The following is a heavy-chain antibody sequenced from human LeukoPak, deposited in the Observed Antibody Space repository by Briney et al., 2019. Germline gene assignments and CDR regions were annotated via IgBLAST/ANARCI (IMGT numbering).Heavy chain of an antibody. Sequence: GGSLRLSCAASGFIFSSYAMSWVRQSPGKGLEWVSAISGSGGSTYYADSAKGRFTIPRDNSKNTLYLQMNSLRAEATAVYYCAKVGFADTVVVLAAIPRHRDYYYNGMDVWGQGTTVNVSS. D-gene: IGHD2-2*01. CDR1: GFIFSSYA. V-gene: IGHV3-23*01. CDR2: ISGSGGST. CDR3: AKVGFADTVVVLAAIPRHRDYYYNGMDV. J-gene: IGHJ6*02.